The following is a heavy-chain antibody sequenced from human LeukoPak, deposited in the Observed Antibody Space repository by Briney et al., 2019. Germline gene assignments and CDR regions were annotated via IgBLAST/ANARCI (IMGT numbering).Heavy chain of an antibody. V-gene: IGHV3-48*04. D-gene: IGHD3-22*01. CDR2: ISSSSSTI. CDR1: GFTFSSYS. J-gene: IGHJ3*02. CDR3: ARDLPGSGYYPPDDAFDI. Sequence: GGSLRLSCAASGFTFSSYSMNWVRQAPGKGLEWVSYISSSSSTIYYADSVKGRFTISRDNAKNSLYLQMNSLRAEDTAVYYCARDLPGSGYYPPDDAFDIWGQGTMVTVPS.